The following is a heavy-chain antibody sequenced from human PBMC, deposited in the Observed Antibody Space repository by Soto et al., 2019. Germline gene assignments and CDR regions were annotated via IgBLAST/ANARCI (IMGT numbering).Heavy chain of an antibody. CDR2: ICNSGTP. D-gene: IGHD6-19*01. CDR1: GGSIRSYC. J-gene: IGHJ4*02. Sequence: SETLSLTCTVSGGSIRSYCWTWIRQPPGEGLEWIGCICNSGTPNYNPSLKSQVTISVDTSKNQFSLKLSCVTAADTAGYYGARGSEVADYLDYWGQGTRVTVSS. CDR3: ARGSEVADYLDY. V-gene: IGHV4-59*01.